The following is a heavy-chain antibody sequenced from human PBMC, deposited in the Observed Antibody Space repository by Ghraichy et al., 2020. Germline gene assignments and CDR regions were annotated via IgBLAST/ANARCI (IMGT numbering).Heavy chain of an antibody. CDR2: IYYNGDT. D-gene: IGHD6-13*01. CDR1: GGSIISGTYY. Sequence: SQTLSLTCTVSGGSIISGTYYWGWIRQPPGKGLEWIGSIYYNGDTYYNPSLKSRVTISVDTSKNQFSLKLSAVTATDTAVYYCARQGIAATDDLGYWGQGTLVTVSS. V-gene: IGHV4-39*01. J-gene: IGHJ4*02. CDR3: ARQGIAATDDLGY.